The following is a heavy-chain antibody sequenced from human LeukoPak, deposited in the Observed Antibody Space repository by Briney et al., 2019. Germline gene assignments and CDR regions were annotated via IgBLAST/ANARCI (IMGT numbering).Heavy chain of an antibody. J-gene: IGHJ4*02. CDR2: IESKSDGGTT. V-gene: IGHV3-15*04. CDR3: TLDDVGLAPDY. CDR1: GFTFTDAW. D-gene: IGHD1-26*01. Sequence: GGSLRLSCAASGFTFTDAWMRWVRQAPGKGLEWVGRIESKSDGGTTYYAAPVKGRFTISGDDLKNTLYLQMNSLKTEDTAVYFCTLDDVGLAPDYWGQGTLVTVSS.